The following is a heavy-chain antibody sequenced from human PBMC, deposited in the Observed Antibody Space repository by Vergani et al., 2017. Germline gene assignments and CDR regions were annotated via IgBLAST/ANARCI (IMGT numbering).Heavy chain of an antibody. CDR3: ATEGFWGSYAAY. V-gene: IGHV3-30-3*01. CDR1: GFTFSSYA. J-gene: IGHJ4*02. D-gene: IGHD3-16*01. Sequence: QVQLVESGGGVVQPGRSLRLSCAASGFTFSSYAMHWVRQAPGKGLEWVAVISYEGSKKYYAYSVKGRFTISRDNSKNTLYLQMNSLRAEDTAVYYCATEGFWGSYAAYWGQGTLVTVSS. CDR2: ISYEGSKK.